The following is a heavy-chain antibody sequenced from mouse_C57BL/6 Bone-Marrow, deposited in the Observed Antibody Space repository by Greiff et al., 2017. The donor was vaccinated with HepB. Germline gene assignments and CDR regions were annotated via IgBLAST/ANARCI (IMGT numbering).Heavy chain of an antibody. CDR3: ARTYYYGSSYAMDY. Sequence: QVTLKVSGPGILQPSQTLSLTCSFSGFSLSTFGMGVGWIRQPSGKGLEWLAHIWWDDDKYYNPALKSRLTISKATSKNQVFLKIANVDTADTATYYCARTYYYGSSYAMDYWGQGTSVTVSS. V-gene: IGHV8-8*01. D-gene: IGHD1-1*01. J-gene: IGHJ4*01. CDR1: GFSLSTFGMG. CDR2: IWWDDDK.